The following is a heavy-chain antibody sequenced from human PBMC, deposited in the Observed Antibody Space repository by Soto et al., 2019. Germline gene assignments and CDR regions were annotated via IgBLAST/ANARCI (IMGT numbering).Heavy chain of an antibody. V-gene: IGHV4-38-2*02. D-gene: IGHD3-10*01. CDR2: VYHNGIM. Sequence: PSEILSLTCSVSGYSISSGYYWGWVRQAPGKGLEWLGSVYHNGIMFHNPSFQSRVTISVDTSKNQFSLNLRSVTAADTAVYYCAALWFGELAFNYWGHGILVTVSS. CDR3: AALWFGELAFNY. CDR1: GYSISSGYY. J-gene: IGHJ4*01.